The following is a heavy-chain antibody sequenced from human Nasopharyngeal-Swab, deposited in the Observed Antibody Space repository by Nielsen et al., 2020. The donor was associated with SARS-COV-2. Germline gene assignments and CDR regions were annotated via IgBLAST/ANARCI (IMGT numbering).Heavy chain of an antibody. D-gene: IGHD3-22*01. V-gene: IGHV4-39*01. CDR1: GGSISSSSYY. CDR2: IYYSGST. J-gene: IGHJ5*02. CDR3: ASGVAAITMIVVVIRATWFDP. Sequence: SETLSLTCTVSGGSISSSSYYWGWIRQPPGKGLELIGSIYYSGSTYYNPSLKSRVTISVDTSKNQFSLKLSSVTAADTAVYYCASGVAAITMIVVVIRATWFDPWGQGTLVTVSS.